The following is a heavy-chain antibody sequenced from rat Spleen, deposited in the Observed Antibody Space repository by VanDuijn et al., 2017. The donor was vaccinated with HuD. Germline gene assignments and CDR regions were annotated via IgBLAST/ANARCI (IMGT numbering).Heavy chain of an antibody. V-gene: IGHV5-19*01. D-gene: IGHD1-4*01. CDR2: ISPTGGST. J-gene: IGHJ3*01. CDR1: GFTFSNYD. CDR3: ATAGTRISRFAY. Sequence: EVQLVESDGGLVQPGRSLKLSCAASGFTFSNYDMAWVRQAPTKGLEWVASISPTGGSTSYRDSVKGRFTISRDNAKSTLCLHMDSLRSEDTATYYCATAGTRISRFAYWGQGTLVTVSS.